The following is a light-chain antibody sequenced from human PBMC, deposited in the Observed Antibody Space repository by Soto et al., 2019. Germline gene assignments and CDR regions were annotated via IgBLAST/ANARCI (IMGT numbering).Light chain of an antibody. CDR2: AAT. CDR3: QQSYDILS. CDR1: QSIISY. V-gene: IGKV1-39*01. J-gene: IGKJ4*01. Sequence: MTQSPSSLSASVGDRVTISCQASQSIISYLSWYQQKPGKAPKLLIYAATTLQSGVPSRFSGSGSGTDFTLTISSLQPEDSATYYCQQSYDILSFGGGTKVDIK.